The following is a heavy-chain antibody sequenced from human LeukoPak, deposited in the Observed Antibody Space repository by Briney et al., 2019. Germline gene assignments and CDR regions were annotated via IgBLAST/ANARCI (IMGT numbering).Heavy chain of an antibody. CDR1: GFTFSSYA. CDR2: ISGSGGST. Sequence: PGGSLRLSCAASGFTFSSYAMSWVRQAPGRGLEWVSAISGSGGSTYYADSVKGRFTISRDNSKNTLYLQMNSLRAEDTAVYYCANVYYGSGNIPYWGQGTLVTVSS. D-gene: IGHD3-10*01. CDR3: ANVYYGSGNIPY. V-gene: IGHV3-23*01. J-gene: IGHJ4*02.